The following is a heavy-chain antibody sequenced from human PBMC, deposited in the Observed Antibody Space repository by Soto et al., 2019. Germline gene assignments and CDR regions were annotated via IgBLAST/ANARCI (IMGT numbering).Heavy chain of an antibody. CDR3: ARLLGYCSGGSCYSVGFDP. CDR1: GGSFSGYN. Sequence: QVQLQQWGAGLLKPSETLSLTCAVYGGSFSGYNWSWIRQPPGKGLEWIGYIYYSGSTNYNPSLKSRVTISVDTSKNQFSLKLSSVTAADTAVYYCARLLGYCSGGSCYSVGFDPWGQGTLVTVSS. J-gene: IGHJ5*02. V-gene: IGHV4-34*11. D-gene: IGHD2-15*01. CDR2: IYYSGST.